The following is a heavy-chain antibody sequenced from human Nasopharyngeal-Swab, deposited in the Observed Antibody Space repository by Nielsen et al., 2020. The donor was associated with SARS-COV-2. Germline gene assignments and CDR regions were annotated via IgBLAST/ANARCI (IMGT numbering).Heavy chain of an antibody. Sequence: TGAASVFTFSSYAMQWVCLDPGKGLVRVAVISYDGSNKYYADSVKGRFTISRDNSKNTLYLQMNSLRAEDTAVYYCARVSPYCSGGSCYHDAFDIWGQGTMVTVSS. CDR3: ARVSPYCSGGSCYHDAFDI. CDR2: ISYDGSNK. CDR1: VFTFSSYA. J-gene: IGHJ3*02. V-gene: IGHV3-30-3*01. D-gene: IGHD2-15*01.